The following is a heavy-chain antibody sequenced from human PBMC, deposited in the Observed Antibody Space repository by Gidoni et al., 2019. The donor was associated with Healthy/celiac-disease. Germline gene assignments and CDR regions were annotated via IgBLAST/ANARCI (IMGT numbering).Heavy chain of an antibody. CDR3: ASELGP. CDR2: ISRSSSYI. D-gene: IGHD3-10*01. Sequence: EVQPVEPGGGLLQPGGSLRLHFAASGFTFSSYSLNWVRQGSGKGLEWVSSISRSSSYIYYADSVKGRFTISRDNAKNSRYLQMNSLRAEDTAVYYCASELGPWGQGTLVTVSS. J-gene: IGHJ5*02. V-gene: IGHV3-21*01. CDR1: GFTFSSYS.